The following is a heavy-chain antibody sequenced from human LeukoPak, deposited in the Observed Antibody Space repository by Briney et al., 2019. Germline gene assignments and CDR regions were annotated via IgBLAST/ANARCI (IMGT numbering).Heavy chain of an antibody. Sequence: GGSLRLSCAASGFTVSSNYMSWVRQAPGKGLEWVSLIYSDDSTYYADSVKGRFTISRDTSKNTLYLQMNSLRAEDTAVYYCTTRRPDAFDIWGQGTMVTVSS. CDR3: TTRRPDAFDI. CDR1: GFTVSSNY. V-gene: IGHV3-53*01. J-gene: IGHJ3*02. CDR2: IYSDDST.